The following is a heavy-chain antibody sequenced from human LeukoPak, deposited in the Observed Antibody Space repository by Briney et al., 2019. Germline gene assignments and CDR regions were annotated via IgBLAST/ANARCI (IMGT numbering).Heavy chain of an antibody. CDR1: GFTFSSYA. J-gene: IGHJ3*02. Sequence: GGSLRLSCAASGFTFSSYAMSWVRQAPGKGLEWVSAISGSGGSTYYADSVKGRFTISRDNSKNTLYLQMNSLRAEDTAVYYCAKVPYYDDSNGYYLAHGFYSCGQRPMVTVSS. D-gene: IGHD3-22*01. V-gene: IGHV3-23*01. CDR2: ISGSGGST. CDR3: AKVPYYDDSNGYYLAHGFYS.